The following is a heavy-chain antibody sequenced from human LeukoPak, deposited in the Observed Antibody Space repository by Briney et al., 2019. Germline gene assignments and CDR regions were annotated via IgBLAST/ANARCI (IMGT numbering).Heavy chain of an antibody. J-gene: IGHJ4*02. CDR1: GFTFSSYW. V-gene: IGHV3-7*01. CDR3: ARDHPYSGSHFDY. CDR2: IKQDGSEK. D-gene: IGHD1-26*01. Sequence: GVSLRLSCAASGFTFSSYWMSWVRQAPGKGLEWVANIKQDGSEKYYVDSVKGRFTISRDNAKNSLYLQMNSLRAEDTAVYYCARDHPYSGSHFDYWGQGTLVTVSS.